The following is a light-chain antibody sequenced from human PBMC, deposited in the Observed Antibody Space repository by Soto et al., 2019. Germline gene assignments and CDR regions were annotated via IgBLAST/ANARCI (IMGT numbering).Light chain of an antibody. CDR2: DAS. V-gene: IGKV1-39*01. J-gene: IGKJ2*01. CDR1: QSISSR. Sequence: DIQVTQSPSSLSASVGDRVTITCRASQSISSRLNWYQQKPGKAPKLLIYDASTLQSGVPSRFSGSGSGTDFTLTISSLQPEDFATYYCQHSYSTPPYTFGQGTRLDIK. CDR3: QHSYSTPPYT.